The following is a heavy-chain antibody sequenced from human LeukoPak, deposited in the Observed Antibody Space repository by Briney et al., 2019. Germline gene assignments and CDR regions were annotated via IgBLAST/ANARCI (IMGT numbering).Heavy chain of an antibody. V-gene: IGHV4-59*12. Sequence: SETLSLTCTVSGGSISNYYWSWIRQPPGKGLEWIGYFSNSGSTDYNPSLKSRVTISVDTSKNQFSLKLSSVTAADTAVYYCAREGTYYYGSGSYSSWGQGTLVTVSS. CDR1: GGSISNYY. CDR2: FSNSGST. CDR3: AREGTYYYGSGSYSS. D-gene: IGHD3-10*01. J-gene: IGHJ4*02.